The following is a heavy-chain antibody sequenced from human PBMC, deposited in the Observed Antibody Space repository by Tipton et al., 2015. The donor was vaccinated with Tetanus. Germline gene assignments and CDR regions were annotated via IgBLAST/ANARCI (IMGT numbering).Heavy chain of an antibody. Sequence: TLSLTCAVYGGSFSAYYWSWIRQSPGTGLEWIGEINHSGSTTYSPSFKSRVTISVDTPKNQFSLKLTSLTVADTAVYYCARGGSYSYGPRGFDLWGRGTLATVSS. CDR2: INHSGST. D-gene: IGHD5-18*01. CDR1: GGSFSAYY. J-gene: IGHJ2*01. V-gene: IGHV4-34*01. CDR3: ARGGSYSYGPRGFDL.